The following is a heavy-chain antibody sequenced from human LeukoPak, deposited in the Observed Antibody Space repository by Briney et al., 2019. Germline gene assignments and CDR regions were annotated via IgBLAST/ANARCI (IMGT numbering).Heavy chain of an antibody. CDR3: ATVDYYDSSGLDY. CDR2: VDPEDGET. CDR1: GYTFTDYY. D-gene: IGHD3-22*01. Sequence: VTVSRKVSGYTFTDYYMHWVQQAPGKELEWMGLVDPEDGETIYAEKFHGIVTITADTSTDTAYMELSSLRSEDTAVYYCATVDYYDSSGLDYWGQGALVTVSS. J-gene: IGHJ4*02. V-gene: IGHV1-69-2*01.